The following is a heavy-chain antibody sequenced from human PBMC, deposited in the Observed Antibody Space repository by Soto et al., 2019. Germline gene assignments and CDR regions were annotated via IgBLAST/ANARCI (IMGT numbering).Heavy chain of an antibody. J-gene: IGHJ6*02. D-gene: IGHD3-10*01. CDR2: ISYDRSNT. Sequence: QVQLVESGGGVVQPGRSLRVSCAASGFTFSSYGMHWVRQAPGKGLEWVAVISYDRSNTYYEDSVKGRFTISRDNSNNTMYLHMNSLRVEDTAVYYCAREQLWFGVSYYYYYGMDVWGQGTTVTVSS. CDR1: GFTFSSYG. CDR3: AREQLWFGVSYYYYYGMDV. V-gene: IGHV3-30*03.